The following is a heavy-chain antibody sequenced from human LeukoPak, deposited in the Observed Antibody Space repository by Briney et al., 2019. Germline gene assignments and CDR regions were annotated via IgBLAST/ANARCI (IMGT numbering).Heavy chain of an antibody. CDR3: VRDILGGRNWYDGVDY. J-gene: IGHJ4*02. CDR1: GFSFSRYW. CDR2: IKQFGNEK. Sequence: GGSLRLSCAASGFSFSRYWMSWVRQAPGKWLEWVANIKQFGNEKYYMDSVKGRFTISRDNAKNSLYLQMNSLRAEDTAVYYCVRDILGGRNWYDGVDYWGQGTLVTVSS. D-gene: IGHD1-20*01. V-gene: IGHV3-7*01.